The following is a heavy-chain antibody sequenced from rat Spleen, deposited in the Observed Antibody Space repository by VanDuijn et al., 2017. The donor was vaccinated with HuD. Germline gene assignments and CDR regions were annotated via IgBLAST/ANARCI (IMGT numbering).Heavy chain of an antibody. J-gene: IGHJ2*01. CDR2: IWGNGNT. CDR1: GFSLSNYG. CDR3: ARADIGAIYTDGI. D-gene: IGHD1-2*01. Sequence: VQLKESGPGLVQPSQTLSLTCTVSGFSLSNYGVFWFRQPPGKGLEWMGVIWGNGNTNYNSVLKSRLSISRDTSKSQVFLKMNSLQTDDTAIYYCARADIGAIYTDGIWGQGVMVTVSS. V-gene: IGHV2-13*01.